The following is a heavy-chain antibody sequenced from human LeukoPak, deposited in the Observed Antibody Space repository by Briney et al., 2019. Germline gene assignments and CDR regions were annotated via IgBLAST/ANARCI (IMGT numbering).Heavy chain of an antibody. V-gene: IGHV6-1*01. Sequence: KTSQTLSLTCAISGDSVSSNSVTWNWIRQSPSRGLEWLGRTYYRSTWYSDYAVSVRGRITVNPDTSKNQFSLHLNSVTPEDTAVYYCARRLTQYDCFDPWGQGILVTVSS. CDR3: ARRLTQYDCFDP. CDR2: TYYRSTWYS. J-gene: IGHJ5*02. D-gene: IGHD2-2*01. CDR1: GDSVSSNSVT.